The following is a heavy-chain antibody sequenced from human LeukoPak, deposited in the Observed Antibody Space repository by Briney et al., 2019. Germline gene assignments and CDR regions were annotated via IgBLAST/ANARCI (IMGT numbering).Heavy chain of an antibody. V-gene: IGHV1-18*01. CDR2: ISAYNGNT. CDR1: GYTFTSYG. D-gene: IGHD3-16*02. Sequence: GASVKVSCKASGYTFTSYGISWVRQAPGQGLEWMGWISAYNGNTNYAQKLQGRVTMTTDTSTSTANMELRSLRSDDTAVYYCARVMITFGGVIVIPADYWGQGTLVTVSS. CDR3: ARVMITFGGVIVIPADY. J-gene: IGHJ4*02.